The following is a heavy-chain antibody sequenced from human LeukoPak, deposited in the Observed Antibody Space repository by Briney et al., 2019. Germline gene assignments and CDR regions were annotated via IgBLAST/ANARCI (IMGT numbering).Heavy chain of an antibody. D-gene: IGHD2-2*01. V-gene: IGHV3-23*01. CDR3: AKGGYCSSTSCYLGAFDI. CDR2: ISGSGGST. Sequence: QPGGSLRLSCAASGFTFSSYAMSWVRQAPGKGLEWVSAISGSGGSTYYADSVKGRFTISRDNSKNTLNLQMNSLRAEDTAVYYCAKGGYCSSTSCYLGAFDIWGQGTMVTVSS. CDR1: GFTFSSYA. J-gene: IGHJ3*02.